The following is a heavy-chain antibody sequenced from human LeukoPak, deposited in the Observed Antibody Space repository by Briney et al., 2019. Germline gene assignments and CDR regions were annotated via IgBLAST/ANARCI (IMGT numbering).Heavy chain of an antibody. CDR3: ARVLRYFDWSAYDY. CDR2: TTSNGGST. CDR1: GFTFSTYT. Sequence: GGSLRLSCAASGFTFSTYTMHWVRQAPGKGLEYVSATTSNGGSTYHANSVKGRFTISRDNSKNTLYLQMGSLRAEDMAVYYCARVLRYFDWSAYDYWGQGTLVTVSS. J-gene: IGHJ4*02. D-gene: IGHD3-9*01. V-gene: IGHV3-64*01.